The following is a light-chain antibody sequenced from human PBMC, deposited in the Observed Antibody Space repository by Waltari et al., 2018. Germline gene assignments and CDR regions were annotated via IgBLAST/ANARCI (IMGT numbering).Light chain of an antibody. J-gene: IGKJ1*01. CDR2: GAS. CDR1: PSLSTSY. V-gene: IGKV3-20*01. CDR3: QHYGYAPGT. Sequence: ESVLPPSLGPLSLSPGARATLSCRASPSLSTSYLTWYQRKPGQAPTLRIYGASSRATGIPDRFRGSGYGTDFNLTISRLGPEDVAVYYWQHYGYAPGTFGEGTKVEIK.